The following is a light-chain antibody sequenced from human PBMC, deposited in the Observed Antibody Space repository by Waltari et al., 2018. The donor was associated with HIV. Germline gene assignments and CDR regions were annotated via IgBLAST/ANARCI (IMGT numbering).Light chain of an antibody. J-gene: IGKJ3*01. Sequence: DIQMTQSPSSLSASVGDRVTIACRASQSISTYLNWYQLKPGKVPKLLISAASTLQSGVPSRFSGSGSGTDCTLTLSSLQPEDFATYYCLQSYTSPLTCGPGTKVEIK. CDR3: LQSYTSPLT. V-gene: IGKV1-39*01. CDR2: AAS. CDR1: QSISTY.